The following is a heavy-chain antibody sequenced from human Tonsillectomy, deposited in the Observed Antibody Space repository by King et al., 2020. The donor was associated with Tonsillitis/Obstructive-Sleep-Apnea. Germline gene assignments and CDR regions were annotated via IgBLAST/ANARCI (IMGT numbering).Heavy chain of an antibody. CDR1: GFTFSSYA. V-gene: IGHV3-30*04. J-gene: IGHJ4*02. D-gene: IGHD3-9*01. CDR3: ARDHGYYDILTGYLSGY. Sequence: VQLVESGGGVVQPGRSLRLSCAASGFTFSSYAMHWVRQAPGKGLEWVAVISYDGSNKYYADSVKGRFTISRDNSKNTLYLQMNSLRAEDTAVYYCARDHGYYDILTGYLSGYWGQGTLVTVSS. CDR2: ISYDGSNK.